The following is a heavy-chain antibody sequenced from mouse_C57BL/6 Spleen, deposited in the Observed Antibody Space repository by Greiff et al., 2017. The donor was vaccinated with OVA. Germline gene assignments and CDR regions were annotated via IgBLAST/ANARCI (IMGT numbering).Heavy chain of an antibody. D-gene: IGHD1-1*01. Sequence: VQLQQSGAELVRPGASVKLSCKASGYTFTDYYINWVKQRPGQGLEWIARIYPGSGNTYYNEKFKGKATLTAEKSSSAAYMQLSSLTSEDSAVSFWARGEVITSAYFECWGQGATLAVAS. CDR1: GYTFTDYY. CDR3: ARGEVITSAYFEC. CDR2: IYPGSGNT. V-gene: IGHV1-76*01. J-gene: IGHJ2*01.